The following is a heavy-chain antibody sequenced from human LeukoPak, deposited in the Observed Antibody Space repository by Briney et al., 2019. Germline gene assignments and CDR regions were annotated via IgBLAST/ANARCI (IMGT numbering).Heavy chain of an antibody. CDR2: ISAYNGNT. V-gene: IGHV1-18*01. CDR3: ARDARGSRIAAAGTVVY. Sequence: ASVKVSCKASGGTFTSYGISWVRQAPGQGLEWMGWISAYNGNTNYAQKLQGRVTMTTDTSTSTAYMELRSLRSDDTAVYYCARDARGSRIAAAGTVVYWGQGTLVTVSS. D-gene: IGHD6-13*01. J-gene: IGHJ4*02. CDR1: GGTFTSYG.